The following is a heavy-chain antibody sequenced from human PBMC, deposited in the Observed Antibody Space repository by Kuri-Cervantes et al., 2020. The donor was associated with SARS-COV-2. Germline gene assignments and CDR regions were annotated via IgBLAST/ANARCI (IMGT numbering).Heavy chain of an antibody. CDR2: IWYDGSNK. J-gene: IGHJ6*02. V-gene: IGHV3-33*01. CDR3: ARAYSSGWYYYYGMDV. D-gene: IGHD6-19*01. CDR1: GFTFSSYG. Sequence: GGSLRLSCAASGFTFSSYGMHWVRQAPGKGLEWVAVIWYDGSNKYYADSVKGRLTISRDNSKNTLYLQMNSLRAEDTAVYYCARAYSSGWYYYYGMDVWGQGTTVTVSS.